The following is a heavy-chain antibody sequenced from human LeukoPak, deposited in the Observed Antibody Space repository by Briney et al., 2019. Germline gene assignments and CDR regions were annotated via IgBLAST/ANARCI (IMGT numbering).Heavy chain of an antibody. Sequence: GGSLRLSCAASGFTFSKYWMLWVRHAPGKGLVRVSRINTDGTVTTYADSVKGRFTVSRDNADNTVFLQMNSVRDEDTAVYYCATKQWLAPPPDSWGQGTPVTVSS. D-gene: IGHD6-19*01. V-gene: IGHV3-74*01. J-gene: IGHJ4*02. CDR2: INTDGTVT. CDR3: ATKQWLAPPPDS. CDR1: GFTFSKYW.